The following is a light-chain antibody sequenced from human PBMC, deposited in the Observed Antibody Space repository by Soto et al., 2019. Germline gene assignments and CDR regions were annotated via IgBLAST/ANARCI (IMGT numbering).Light chain of an antibody. Sequence: DIQMTQSPSTLSASVGDRVTITCRASQSISSWLAWYQQKPGKAPNLLIYDVSSLESGVPSRFSGSGSGTEFTLTISSLQPDDFATYYCQQYNSYSLFGGGTKV. J-gene: IGKJ4*01. CDR3: QQYNSYSL. CDR2: DVS. CDR1: QSISSW. V-gene: IGKV1-5*01.